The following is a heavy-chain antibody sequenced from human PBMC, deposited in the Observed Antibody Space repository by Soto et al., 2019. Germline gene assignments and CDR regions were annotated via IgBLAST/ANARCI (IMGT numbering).Heavy chain of an antibody. V-gene: IGHV3-30*04. CDR1: GFTFTAFA. J-gene: IGHJ4*02. CDR2: ISYDGRQS. Sequence: GGSLRLSCAASGFTFTAFAVHWVRQPPGKGLEWVAVISYDGRQSHYADPVRGRLTLSRDNSKNTVFLQMNSLTTDDTAIYYCAKDRYFDSYYFDYWGQGTRVTVSS. D-gene: IGHD3-9*01. CDR3: AKDRYFDSYYFDY.